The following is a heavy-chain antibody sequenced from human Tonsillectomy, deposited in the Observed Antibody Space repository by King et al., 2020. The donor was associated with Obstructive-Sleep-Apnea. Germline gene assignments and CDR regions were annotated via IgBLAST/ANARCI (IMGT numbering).Heavy chain of an antibody. CDR2: IRQDGGEK. CDR1: GFTFSDYW. CDR3: VHPGGLASNRPVYFDH. Sequence: QLVQSGGNLVQPGGSLRLSCEASGFTFSDYWMSWVRQAPGKGPEWVANIRQDGGEKNYLDSVRGRFTISRDNAKKSLYLQMNSLRAEDTAVYYCVHPGGLASNRPVYFDHWGLGALVTVSS. J-gene: IGHJ4*02. V-gene: IGHV3-7*03. D-gene: IGHD1-14*01.